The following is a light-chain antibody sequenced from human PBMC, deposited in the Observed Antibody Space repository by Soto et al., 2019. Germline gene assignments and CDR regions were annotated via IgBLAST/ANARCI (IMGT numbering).Light chain of an antibody. Sequence: QPVLTQPPSVSGTPGQRVIISCSGSSSNIGSNTANWYQQLPGMAPRLLIHSNDQRPSGVPDRFSGSKSGTSASLAISGLQSDDEADYYCAAWDDSLIGYYVFGTGTKLTVL. CDR2: SND. V-gene: IGLV1-44*01. CDR3: AAWDDSLIGYYV. CDR1: SSNIGSNT. J-gene: IGLJ1*01.